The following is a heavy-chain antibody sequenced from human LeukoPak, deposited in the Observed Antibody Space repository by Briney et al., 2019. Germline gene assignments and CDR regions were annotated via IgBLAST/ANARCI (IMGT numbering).Heavy chain of an antibody. V-gene: IGHV4-59*01. J-gene: IGHJ4*02. CDR1: GGSISSYY. CDR3: ARDGPSVYFDY. CDR2: IYYSGST. Sequence: ASETLSLTCTVSGGSISSYYWSWIRQPPGKGLEWIGYIYYSGSTNYNPSLKSRVTISVDTSKNQFSLKLSSVTAADTAVYYCARDGPSVYFDYWGQGTLVTVSS.